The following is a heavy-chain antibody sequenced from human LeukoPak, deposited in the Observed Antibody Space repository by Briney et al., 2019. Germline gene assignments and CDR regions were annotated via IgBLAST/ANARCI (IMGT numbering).Heavy chain of an antibody. CDR1: GFTFSNYA. CDR2: ISSNGGST. J-gene: IGHJ4*02. Sequence: PGGSLRLSCAASGFTFSNYAMHWVRQAPGKGLEYVSAISSNGGSTYYANSVKGRFTISRDNSKNTLYLQMGSLRAEDMAVYYCARLSDTAMVWYFDYWGQGTLVTVSS. CDR3: ARLSDTAMVWYFDY. V-gene: IGHV3-64*01. D-gene: IGHD5-18*01.